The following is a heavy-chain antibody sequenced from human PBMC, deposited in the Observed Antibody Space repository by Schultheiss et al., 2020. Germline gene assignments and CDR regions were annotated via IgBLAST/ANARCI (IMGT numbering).Heavy chain of an antibody. CDR1: GFTFEDYG. J-gene: IGHJ4*02. CDR2: MNWNGGTT. V-gene: IGHV3-20*04. CDR3: ARVGTLAVAGGPGDY. D-gene: IGHD6-19*01. Sequence: GGSLRLSCAASGFTFEDYGMFWVRQAPGKGLEWVSGMNWNGGTTGYADSVKGRFTISRDNAKNSLYLQMNSLRAEDTALYYCARVGTLAVAGGPGDYWGQGTLVTVS.